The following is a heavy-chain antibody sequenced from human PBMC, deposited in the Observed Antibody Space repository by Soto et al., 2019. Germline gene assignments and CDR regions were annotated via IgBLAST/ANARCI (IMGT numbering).Heavy chain of an antibody. D-gene: IGHD6-13*01. CDR1: GGTFSSYA. CDR3: ARDRGAPRECSSSWYSAYNWFDP. J-gene: IGHJ5*02. CDR2: IIPIFGTA. V-gene: IGHV1-69*01. Sequence: QVQLVQSGAEVKKPGSSVKVSCKASGGTFSSYAISWVRQAPGQGLEWMGGIIPIFGTANYAQKFQGRVTITADESTRTAYMELSSLRSEDTAVYYCARDRGAPRECSSSWYSAYNWFDPWGQGTLVTVSS.